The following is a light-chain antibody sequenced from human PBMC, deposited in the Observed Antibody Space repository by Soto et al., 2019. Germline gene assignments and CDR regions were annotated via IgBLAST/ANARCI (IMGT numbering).Light chain of an antibody. J-gene: IGKJ4*01. V-gene: IGKV1-6*01. Sequence: AIQMTKSPSSLSASVGDRVTITCRALQGIRYDLGWYQLKPGKAPQLLIYTASNLQSGVPSRFSGSVSGTDFTLTISSLQPEDFATYYCLQEYNYPLTFGGGTKVEIK. CDR3: LQEYNYPLT. CDR1: QGIRYD. CDR2: TAS.